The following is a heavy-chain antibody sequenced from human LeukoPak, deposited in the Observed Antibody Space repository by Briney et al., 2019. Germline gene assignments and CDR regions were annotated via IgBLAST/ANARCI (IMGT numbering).Heavy chain of an antibody. J-gene: IGHJ4*02. CDR1: GGTFSSYA. Sequence: ASVKVSCKASGGTFSSYAISWVRQAPGQGLEWVGGIIPLFGTANYAQKFQGRVTITADKSTSTAYMELSSLRSEDTAVYYCARSELDDILTGYLYYFDYWGQGTLVTVSS. V-gene: IGHV1-69*06. CDR3: ARSELDDILTGYLYYFDY. CDR2: IIPLFGTA. D-gene: IGHD3-9*01.